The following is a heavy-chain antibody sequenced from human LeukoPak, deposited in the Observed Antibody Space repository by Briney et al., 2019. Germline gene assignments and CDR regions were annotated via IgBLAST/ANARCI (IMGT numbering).Heavy chain of an antibody. Sequence: ASVKVSCKASGGTFSSYAISWVRQAPGQGLEWMGRIIPIFGTANYAQKFQGRVTITTDESTSTVYMELSSLRSEDTAVYYCARDLYYYDSGGPDYWGQGTLVSVSS. CDR3: ARDLYYYDSGGPDY. V-gene: IGHV1-69*05. CDR1: GGTFSSYA. CDR2: IIPIFGTA. D-gene: IGHD3-22*01. J-gene: IGHJ4*02.